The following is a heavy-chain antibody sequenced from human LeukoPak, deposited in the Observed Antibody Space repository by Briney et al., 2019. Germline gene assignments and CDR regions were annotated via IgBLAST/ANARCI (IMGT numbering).Heavy chain of an antibody. CDR1: GGSINSYY. CDR2: IYYSGST. Sequence: SETLSLTYTVPGGSINSYYWSWIRQPPGKGLEWIGYIYYSGSTNYNPSLKSRVTISVDTSNNKFSLKLTSLTAADTAVYYCVRHLSAGRPAFDIWGQGTMVTVSS. D-gene: IGHD2-15*01. J-gene: IGHJ3*02. V-gene: IGHV4-59*08. CDR3: VRHLSAGRPAFDI.